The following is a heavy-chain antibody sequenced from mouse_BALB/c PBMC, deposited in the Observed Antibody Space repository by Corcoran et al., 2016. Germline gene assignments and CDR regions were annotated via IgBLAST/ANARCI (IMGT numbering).Heavy chain of an antibody. J-gene: IGHJ3*01. CDR1: GYTFTSYV. V-gene: IGHV1S136*01. CDR2: INPYNDGT. Sequence: EVQLQQSGPELVKPGASVKMSCKASGYTFTSYVMHWVKQKPGQGLEWIGYINPYNDGTKYNEKFKGKATLTSDKSSSTAYMELSSLTSEDSAVYYCARVDTTVVEGFAYWGQGTLVTVSA. CDR3: ARVDTTVVEGFAY. D-gene: IGHD1-1*01.